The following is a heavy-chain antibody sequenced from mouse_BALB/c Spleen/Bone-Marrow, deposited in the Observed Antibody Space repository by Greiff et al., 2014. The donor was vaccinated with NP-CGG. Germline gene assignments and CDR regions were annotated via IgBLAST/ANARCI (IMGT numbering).Heavy chain of an antibody. CDR2: IDPEIGNT. V-gene: IGHV14-1*02. CDR3: ARLFGTRDFDY. D-gene: IGHD4-1*01. Sequence: EVKLMEPGAELVRPGALVKLSCKASGFNIKDYFMHWVKQRPEQGLEWIGWIDPEIGNTLYDPKFQGKASITADTSSNTAYLQLSSLTSEDTAVYYCARLFGTRDFDYWGQGTTLTVSS. CDR1: GFNIKDYF. J-gene: IGHJ2*01.